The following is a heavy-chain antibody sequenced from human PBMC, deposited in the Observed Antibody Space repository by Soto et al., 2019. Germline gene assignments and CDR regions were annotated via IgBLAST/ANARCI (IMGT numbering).Heavy chain of an antibody. D-gene: IGHD3-22*01. CDR2: ISSSSSYI. V-gene: IGHV3-21*01. CDR1: GFTFSSYA. CDR3: ARAPDISSAQYPSDY. J-gene: IGHJ4*02. Sequence: PGGSLRLSCAASGFTFSSYAMSWVRQAPGKGLEWVSSISSSSSYIYYADSVKGRFTISRDNAKNSLYLQMNSLRAEDTAVYYCARAPDISSAQYPSDYWGQGTLVTVSS.